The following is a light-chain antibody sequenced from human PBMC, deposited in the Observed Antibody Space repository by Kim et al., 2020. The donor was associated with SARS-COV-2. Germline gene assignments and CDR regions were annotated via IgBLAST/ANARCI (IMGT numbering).Light chain of an antibody. CDR3: ATWDVTLNGWV. CDR1: SSNVGRHF. V-gene: IGLV1-44*01. J-gene: IGLJ3*02. Sequence: ELTQPPSTSGTPGQRVTISCSGSSSNVGRHFVNWYHQLPGTAPKVFIYNDNQRPSGVPDRFSGSRSGTSASLAISGLQSEDEADYYCATWDVTLNGWVFGGGTQLTVL. CDR2: NDN.